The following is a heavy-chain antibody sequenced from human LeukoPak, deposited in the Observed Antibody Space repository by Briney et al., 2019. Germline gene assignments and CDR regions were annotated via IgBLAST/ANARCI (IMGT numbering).Heavy chain of an antibody. CDR2: IYTSGST. V-gene: IGHV4-4*07. J-gene: IGHJ5*02. D-gene: IGHD2-15*01. Sequence: PSETLSLTCTVSGGSISSYYWSWIRQPAGKGLEWIGRIYTSGSTNYDPSLKSRVTMSVDTSKNQFSLKLSSVTAADTAVYYCARWAGYCSGGSCQAGYNWFDPWGQGTLVTVSS. CDR1: GGSISSYY. CDR3: ARWAGYCSGGSCQAGYNWFDP.